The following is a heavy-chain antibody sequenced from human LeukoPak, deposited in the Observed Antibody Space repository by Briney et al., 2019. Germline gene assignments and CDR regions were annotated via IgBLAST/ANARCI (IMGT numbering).Heavy chain of an antibody. CDR3: AKDQLNRFCSGGSCSTTHDY. CDR1: GFTFSSYG. D-gene: IGHD2-15*01. CDR2: ISYDGSNK. J-gene: IGHJ4*02. Sequence: GRSLRLSCAASGFTFSSYGMHWVRQAPGKGLEWVTLISYDGSNKYYADSVKGRFTISRDNSKNTLYLQMNSLRAEDTAIYYCAKDQLNRFCSGGSCSTTHDYWGQGTLVTVSS. V-gene: IGHV3-30*18.